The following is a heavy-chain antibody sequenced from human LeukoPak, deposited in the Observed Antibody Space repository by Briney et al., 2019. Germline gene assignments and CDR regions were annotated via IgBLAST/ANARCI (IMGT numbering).Heavy chain of an antibody. CDR3: ARLSFDYDSSGYIY. CDR1: GGSISSSSYY. CDR2: IYHSGST. Sequence: PSETLSLTCTVSGGSISSSSYYWGWIRQPPGKGLEWIGSIYHSGSTYYNPSLKSRVTISVDTSKNQFSLKLSSVTAADTAVYYCARLSFDYDSSGYIYWGQGTLVTVSS. V-gene: IGHV4-39*01. D-gene: IGHD3-22*01. J-gene: IGHJ4*02.